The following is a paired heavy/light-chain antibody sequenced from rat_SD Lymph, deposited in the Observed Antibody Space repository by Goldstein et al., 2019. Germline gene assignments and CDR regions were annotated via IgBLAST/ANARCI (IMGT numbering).Heavy chain of an antibody. J-gene: IGHJ2*01. CDR2: ISSSSGT. V-gene: IGHV5-62*01. CDR3: ARSGVYYGLLLRSFDY. Sequence: VQLVESGGGLVQPGKSLKLSCSASGFTFSSYGMHWIRQAPGKGLDWVAYISSSSGTVYADAVKGRFTISRDNAKNTLYLQLNSLKSEDTAIYYCARSGVYYGLLLRSFDYWGQGVMVTVSS. D-gene: IGHD1-6*01. CDR1: GFTFSSYG.
Light chain of an antibody. J-gene: IGKJ5*01. Sequence: DIVLTQSPALAVSLGQRATISCKTNQNVDYYGNSYMHWYQQKPGQQPKLLIYLASNLASGIPARFSGRGSGTDFTLTIDPVEADDTATYYCQQSRNLPPTFGSGTKLEIK. CDR2: LAS. CDR3: QQSRNLPPT. CDR1: QNVDYYGNSY. V-gene: IGKV3S1*01.